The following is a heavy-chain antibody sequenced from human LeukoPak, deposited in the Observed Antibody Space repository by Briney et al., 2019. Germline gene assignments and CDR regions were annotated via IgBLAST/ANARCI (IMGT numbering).Heavy chain of an antibody. Sequence: PGGSLRLSCAASGFTFSSYSMNWVRQAPGKGLEWVSSISSSSSYIYYADSVKGRFTISRDNAKNSLYLQMNSLRAEDTAVYYFARVGYGSGSYGGGNAFDIWGKGTMVTVSS. J-gene: IGHJ3*02. V-gene: IGHV3-21*01. CDR2: ISSSSSYI. CDR3: ARVGYGSGSYGGGNAFDI. CDR1: GFTFSSYS. D-gene: IGHD3-10*01.